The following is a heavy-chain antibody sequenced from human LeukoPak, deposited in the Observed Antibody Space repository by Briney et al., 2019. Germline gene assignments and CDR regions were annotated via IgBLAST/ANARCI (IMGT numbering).Heavy chain of an antibody. Sequence: SETLSLTCTVSGYSISRGYDWGWIRQPPGKGLEWIGYIYYSGSTNYNPSLKRRVTIPVDTSTPQFSLKLNSVTATHTALYYCARGRDNGNSNWFHPWAQGPLVTVSS. CDR1: GYSISRGYD. J-gene: IGHJ5*02. CDR2: IYYSGST. V-gene: IGHV4-61*01. D-gene: IGHD2/OR15-2a*01. CDR3: ARGRDNGNSNWFHP.